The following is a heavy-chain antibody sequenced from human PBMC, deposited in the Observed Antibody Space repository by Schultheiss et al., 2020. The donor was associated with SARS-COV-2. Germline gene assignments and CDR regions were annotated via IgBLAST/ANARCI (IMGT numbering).Heavy chain of an antibody. V-gene: IGHV3-23*01. D-gene: IGHD3-3*01. CDR3: ATREGYDFWSGAFGY. CDR1: GFTFSSYA. CDR2: ISGSGGST. Sequence: GGSLRLSCATSGFTFSSYAMSWVRQAPGKGLEWVSAISGSGGSTYYADSVKGRFTISRDNSKNTLYLQMNSLRAEDTAVYYCATREGYDFWSGAFGYWGQGTLVTVSS. J-gene: IGHJ4*02.